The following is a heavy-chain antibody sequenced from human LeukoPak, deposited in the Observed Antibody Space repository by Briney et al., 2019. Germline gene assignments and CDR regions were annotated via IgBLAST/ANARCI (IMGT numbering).Heavy chain of an antibody. CDR3: ARTRDLGPDY. CDR2: TYYRSKWYY. CDR1: GDSVSSNSAA. Sequence: SQTLSLTCVIPGDSVSSNSAAWNWTRQSPSRGLEWLGRTYYRSKWYYHYAVSMKSRITVNPDTSKNQFSLQLNSVTPEDTAVYYCARTRDLGPDYWGQGTLVTVSS. D-gene: IGHD1-26*01. J-gene: IGHJ4*02. V-gene: IGHV6-1*01.